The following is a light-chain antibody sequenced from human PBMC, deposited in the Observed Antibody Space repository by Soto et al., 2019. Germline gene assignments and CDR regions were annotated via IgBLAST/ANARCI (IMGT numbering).Light chain of an antibody. CDR1: SSDVGGYDY. V-gene: IGLV2-14*01. CDR3: CSYAGTYTYV. Sequence: QSVLTQPASVSGSPGQSITISCTGTSSDVGGYDYVSWYQQHPGKAPKLMIYEVSNRPSGVSNRFSGSRSGNTASLTISGLQAEDEADYYCCSYAGTYTYVFXTGTKVTVL. CDR2: EVS. J-gene: IGLJ1*01.